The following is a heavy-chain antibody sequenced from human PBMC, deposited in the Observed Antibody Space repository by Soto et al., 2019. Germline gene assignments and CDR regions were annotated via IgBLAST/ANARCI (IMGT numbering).Heavy chain of an antibody. D-gene: IGHD2-21*01. CDR3: ARQLCVPYSGYAMDV. Sequence: QVHLVESGGGVVQPGRSLRLSCAASGFTFSSSGMLWVRQAPGKGLEWVALIWYNGSNKYYGESVKGRFTISRDNSKNTLYLEMNRLRAEDTGVYYCARQLCVPYSGYAMDVWGQGTTVTVSS. J-gene: IGHJ6*02. CDR2: IWYNGSNK. CDR1: GFTFSSSG. V-gene: IGHV3-33*01.